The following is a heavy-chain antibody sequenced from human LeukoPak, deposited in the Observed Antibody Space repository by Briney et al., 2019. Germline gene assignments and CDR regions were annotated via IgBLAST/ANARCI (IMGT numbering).Heavy chain of an antibody. CDR2: INHSGST. J-gene: IGHJ4*02. Sequence: SETLSLTCAVYGGSFSGYYWSWIRQPPGKGLEWIGEINHSGSTNYNPSLKSRVTISVDTSKNQFSLKLSSVTAADTAVYYCVRGKPTGYSSGWYGGYYFDYWGQGTLVTVSS. CDR3: VRGKPTGYSSGWYGGYYFDY. CDR1: GGSFSGYY. D-gene: IGHD6-19*01. V-gene: IGHV4-34*01.